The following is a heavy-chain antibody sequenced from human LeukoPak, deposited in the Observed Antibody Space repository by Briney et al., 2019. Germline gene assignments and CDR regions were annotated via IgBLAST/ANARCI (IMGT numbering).Heavy chain of an antibody. V-gene: IGHV3-48*01. CDR3: TRDPQALDF. Sequence: PEGSLRLPCAASGFSFSSYSMNWVRQAPGKGLEWVAYINRYTTTTYYADPVKGRFTISRDNAKNSLYLQMNSLRVEDTAVYFCTRDPQALDFWGQGTLVTVSS. CDR2: INRYTTTT. J-gene: IGHJ4*02. CDR1: GFSFSSYS.